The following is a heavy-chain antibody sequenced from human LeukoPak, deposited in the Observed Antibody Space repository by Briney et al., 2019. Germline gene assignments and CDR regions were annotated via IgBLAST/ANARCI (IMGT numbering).Heavy chain of an antibody. Sequence: SVKVSCKASGGTSSSYTISWVRQAPGQGLEWMGRIIPILGIANYAQKFQGRVTITADRSTSTAYMELSSLRSEDTAVYYCARDRGITMVRGVKSNSFDYWGQGTLVTVSS. CDR2: IIPILGIA. D-gene: IGHD3-10*01. V-gene: IGHV1-69*04. CDR1: GGTSSSYT. CDR3: ARDRGITMVRGVKSNSFDY. J-gene: IGHJ4*02.